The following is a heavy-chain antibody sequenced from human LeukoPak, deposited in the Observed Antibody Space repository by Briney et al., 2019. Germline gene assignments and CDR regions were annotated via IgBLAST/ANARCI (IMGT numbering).Heavy chain of an antibody. CDR1: GFAFNDYY. Sequence: PGGSLRLSCAAAGFAFNDYYMSWVRQVPGKGLEWVAMINQDGSDKYYVDSVKGRFTISRDNAKKSVYLQMNRLRAEDTAIYYCAKDGDGDREHHYDYWGQGTQVTVSS. CDR2: INQDGSDK. V-gene: IGHV3-7*01. J-gene: IGHJ4*02. D-gene: IGHD5-24*01. CDR3: AKDGDGDREHHYDY.